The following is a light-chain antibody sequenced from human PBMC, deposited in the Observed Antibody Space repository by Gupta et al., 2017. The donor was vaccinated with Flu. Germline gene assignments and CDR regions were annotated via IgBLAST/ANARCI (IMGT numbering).Light chain of an antibody. Sequence: TSSCSGRSSSIGGYYGYCYHHRPATAPNLLLYRSDRRRAGGPARVSGSKSDTSAAIAISGLRCEEEADYYCDAWEESHSGNVVFGGGTKLTVL. J-gene: IGLJ2*01. CDR3: DAWEESHSGNVV. CDR1: SSSIGGYY. V-gene: IGLV1-47*01. CDR2: RSD.